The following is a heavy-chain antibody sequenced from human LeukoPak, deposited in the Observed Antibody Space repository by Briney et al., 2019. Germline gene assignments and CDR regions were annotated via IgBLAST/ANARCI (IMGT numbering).Heavy chain of an antibody. CDR2: ISGSGGST. V-gene: IGHV3-23*01. CDR3: ARAVNYDSSGYYGY. J-gene: IGHJ4*02. CDR1: GFTFSSYA. D-gene: IGHD3-22*01. Sequence: PGGSLRLSCAASGFTFSSYAMSWVRQAPGKGLEWVSAISGSGGSTYYADSVKGRFTISRDNSKNTLYLQMNSLRAEDTAVYYCARAVNYDSSGYYGYWGQGTLVTVSS.